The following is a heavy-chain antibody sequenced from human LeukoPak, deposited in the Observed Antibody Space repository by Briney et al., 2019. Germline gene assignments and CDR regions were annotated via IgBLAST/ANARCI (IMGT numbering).Heavy chain of an antibody. Sequence: GGSLRLSFAASGFTFSSYAMSWVRQAPGKGLEWVSAISGSGGSTYYADSVKGRFTISRDNSKNTLYLQMNSLRAEDTAVYYCEGSAAAGTEYYFDYWGQGTLVTVSS. CDR1: GFTFSSYA. J-gene: IGHJ4*02. CDR3: EGSAAAGTEYYFDY. D-gene: IGHD6-13*01. CDR2: ISGSGGST. V-gene: IGHV3-23*01.